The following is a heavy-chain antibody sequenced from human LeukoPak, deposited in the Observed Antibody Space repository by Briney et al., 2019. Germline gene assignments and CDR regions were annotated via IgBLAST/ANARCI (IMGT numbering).Heavy chain of an antibody. D-gene: IGHD5-18*01. CDR3: ARAPYSFAPDYFYGMDV. Sequence: SETLSLTCTVSGGSISSYYWSWIRQPPGKGLEWIGFIYYSGSTNYNPSLKSRVTISVDTSKNQFSLKLSSVTAADTAVYYCARAPYSFAPDYFYGMDVWGQGTTVTVSS. J-gene: IGHJ6*02. CDR1: GGSISSYY. CDR2: IYYSGST. V-gene: IGHV4-59*01.